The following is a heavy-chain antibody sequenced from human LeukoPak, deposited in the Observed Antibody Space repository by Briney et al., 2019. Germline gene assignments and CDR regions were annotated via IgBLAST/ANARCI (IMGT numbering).Heavy chain of an antibody. CDR2: IYYSGST. D-gene: IGHD4-17*01. CDR3: ARGPYDYGDYLNWFDP. V-gene: IGHV4-59*01. J-gene: IGHJ5*02. Sequence: PSETLSLTCTVSGGSIRSYYWSWIRQPPGKGLEWIGYIYYSGSTNYNPSLKSRVTISVDTSKNQFSLKLSSVTAADTAVYYCARGPYDYGDYLNWFDPWGQGTLATVSS. CDR1: GGSIRSYY.